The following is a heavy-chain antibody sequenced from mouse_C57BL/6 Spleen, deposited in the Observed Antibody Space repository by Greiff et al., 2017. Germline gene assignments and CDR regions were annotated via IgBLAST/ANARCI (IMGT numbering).Heavy chain of an antibody. Sequence: EVKLVESGGGLVQPGGSLSLSCAASGFTFTDYYMSWVRQPPGKALEWLGFIRNKANGYTTEYSASVKGRFTISRDNSQSILYLQMNALRAEDSATYYCARDDYDGFAYWGQGTLVTVSA. D-gene: IGHD2-4*01. CDR1: GFTFTDYY. J-gene: IGHJ3*01. V-gene: IGHV7-3*01. CDR3: ARDDYDGFAY. CDR2: IRNKANGYTT.